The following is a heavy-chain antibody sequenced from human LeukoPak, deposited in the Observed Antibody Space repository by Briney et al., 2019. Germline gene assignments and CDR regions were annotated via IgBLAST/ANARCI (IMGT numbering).Heavy chain of an antibody. Sequence: SVKVSCKASGGTFSSYAISWVRQAPGQGLEWMGGIIPIFGTANYAQKFQGRVTITTDESTSTAYMELSGLRSEDTAVYYCARGPRILRDCSSTSCYPLGHLDYWGQGTLVTVSS. D-gene: IGHD2-2*01. CDR3: ARGPRILRDCSSTSCYPLGHLDY. CDR2: IIPIFGTA. CDR1: GGTFSSYA. J-gene: IGHJ4*02. V-gene: IGHV1-69*05.